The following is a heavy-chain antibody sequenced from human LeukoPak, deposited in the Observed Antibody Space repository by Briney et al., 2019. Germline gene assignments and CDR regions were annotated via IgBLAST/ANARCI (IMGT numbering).Heavy chain of an antibody. CDR1: GFTVSSNY. D-gene: IGHD3-22*01. CDR3: AAGYYYDSSGYRI. CDR2: IYSGGST. Sequence: GGSLRLSCAASGFTVSSNYMSWVRQAPGKGLEWASVIYSGGSTYYADSVKGRFTISRDNSKNTLYLQMNSLRAEDTAVYYCAAGYYYDSSGYRIGGQGTLVTVSS. J-gene: IGHJ4*02. V-gene: IGHV3-53*01.